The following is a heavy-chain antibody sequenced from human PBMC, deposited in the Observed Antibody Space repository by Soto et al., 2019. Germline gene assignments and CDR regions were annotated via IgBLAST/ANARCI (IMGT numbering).Heavy chain of an antibody. V-gene: IGHV4-31*03. CDR1: GGSISSGGYY. CDR3: AREADYDFWSGYSKSGMDV. J-gene: IGHJ6*02. Sequence: LSLTCTVSGGSISSGGYYWSWIRQHPGKGLEWIGYIYYSGSTYYNPSLKSRVTISVDTSKNQFSLKLSSVTAADTAVYYCAREADYDFWSGYSKSGMDVWGQGTTVTVSS. CDR2: IYYSGST. D-gene: IGHD3-3*01.